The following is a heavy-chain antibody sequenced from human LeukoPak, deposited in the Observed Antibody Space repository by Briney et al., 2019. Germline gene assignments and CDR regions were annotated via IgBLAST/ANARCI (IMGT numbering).Heavy chain of an antibody. CDR2: IYYSGST. CDR3: AREKSRLGELSLIDY. V-gene: IGHV4-39*02. CDR1: GGSISSSSYY. J-gene: IGHJ4*02. Sequence: PSETLSLTCTVSGGSISSSSYYWGWIRQPPGKGLEWIGSIYYSGSTYYNPSLKSRVTISVDTSKNQFSLKLSSVTAADTAVYYCAREKSRLGELSLIDYWGQGTLVTVSS. D-gene: IGHD3-16*02.